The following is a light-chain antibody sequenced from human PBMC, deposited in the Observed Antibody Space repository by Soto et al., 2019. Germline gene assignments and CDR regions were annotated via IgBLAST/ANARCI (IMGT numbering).Light chain of an antibody. J-gene: IGKJ5*01. Sequence: EVVLTQSPATLSVSPGDRATLSCRASQSVSRNLAWYQHKPGQAPRLLISGASRRATGIPDRFSGAGSGTDFTLTISRLEPEDFALYYCQQHDILPITFGQGTRLDMK. CDR2: GAS. V-gene: IGKV3-20*01. CDR3: QQHDILPIT. CDR1: QSVSRN.